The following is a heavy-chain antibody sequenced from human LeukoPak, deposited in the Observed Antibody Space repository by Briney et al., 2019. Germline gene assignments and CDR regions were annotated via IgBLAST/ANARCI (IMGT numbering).Heavy chain of an antibody. CDR3: ARITYYYDSSGYRFDY. Sequence: ASVKVSCKASGYTFTSYGISWVRQAPGQGLEWMGWISAYNGNTNYAQKLQGRVTMTTDTSTSTAYMELRSLRSDDTAVYYCARITYYYDSSGYRFDYWGQGTLVTVSS. CDR1: GYTFTSYG. V-gene: IGHV1-18*01. J-gene: IGHJ4*02. CDR2: ISAYNGNT. D-gene: IGHD3-22*01.